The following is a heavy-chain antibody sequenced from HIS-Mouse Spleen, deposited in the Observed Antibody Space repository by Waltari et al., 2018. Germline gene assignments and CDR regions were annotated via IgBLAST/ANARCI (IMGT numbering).Heavy chain of an antibody. CDR1: VYSISRGYY. CDR3: ARVKT. J-gene: IGHJ5*02. Sequence: QVQLQESGPGLVKPSATLSLTCTVSVYSISRGYYWGWIRQPPGKGLEWIGSIYHSGSTYYNPSLKSRVTISVDTSKNQFSLKLSSVTAADTAVYYCARVKTWGQGTLVTVSS. CDR2: IYHSGST. V-gene: IGHV4-38-2*02.